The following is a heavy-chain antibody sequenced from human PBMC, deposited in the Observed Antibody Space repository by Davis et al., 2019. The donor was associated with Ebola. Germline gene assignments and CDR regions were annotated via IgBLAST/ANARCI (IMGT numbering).Heavy chain of an antibody. CDR3: ARGLGMGWFDS. CDR1: GGSFSGYH. J-gene: IGHJ5*01. CDR2: INHSGST. V-gene: IGHV4-34*01. Sequence: GSLRLSCAVYGGSFSGYHWSWIRQPPGKGLEWIGEINHSGSTNYNPSLKSRVTISVDTSKNQFSLKLTSVTAADTAVYYCARGLGMGWFDSWGQGTPVTVSS.